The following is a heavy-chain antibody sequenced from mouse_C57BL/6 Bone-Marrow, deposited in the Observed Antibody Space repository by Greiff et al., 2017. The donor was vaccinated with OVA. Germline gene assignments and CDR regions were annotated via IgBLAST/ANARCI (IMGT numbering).Heavy chain of an antibody. CDR1: GFTFSDYY. CDR3: ARHGKGYYAMDD. V-gene: IGHV5-12*01. CDR2: ISNGGGST. D-gene: IGHD2-1*01. Sequence: EVQRVESGGGLVQPGGSLKLSCAASGFTFSDYYMYWVRQTPEKRLEWVAYISNGGGSTYYPDTVQGRFTISRDNAKNTLYLQMSRLKTEDTTMYYCARHGKGYYAMDDWGQGTSVTVSS. J-gene: IGHJ4*01.